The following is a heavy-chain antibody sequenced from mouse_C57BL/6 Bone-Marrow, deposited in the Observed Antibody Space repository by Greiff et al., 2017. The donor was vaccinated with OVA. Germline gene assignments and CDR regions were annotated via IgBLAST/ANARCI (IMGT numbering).Heavy chain of an antibody. CDR1: GFSLTSYG. CDR3: ARNFFGTEVFDY. J-gene: IGHJ2*01. CDR2: IWSGGST. Sequence: QVQLQQSGPGLVQPSQSLSITCTVSGFSLTSYGVHWVRQSPGKGLEWLGVIWSGGSTDYNAALISRLSISKDNSKSQVFFKMNSLQADDTAIYYCARNFFGTEVFDYWGQGTTLTVSS. V-gene: IGHV2-2*01. D-gene: IGHD4-1*01.